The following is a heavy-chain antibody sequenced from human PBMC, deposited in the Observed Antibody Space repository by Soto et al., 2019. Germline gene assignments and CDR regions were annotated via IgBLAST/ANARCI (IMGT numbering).Heavy chain of an antibody. CDR2: IVNHGGSK. D-gene: IGHD3-16*01. Sequence: QVQLVESGGGVVQPGTSLRLSCAASGFLFSRFGMHWVRQAPGKGLEWVAVIVNHGGSKDYADSVRGRFTISRDNSRNTLFMEMSSLRCADTAIYYCARYDEYDDNVLDSGCQGTLVTVSS. J-gene: IGHJ4*02. CDR3: ARYDEYDDNVLDS. V-gene: IGHV3-33*01. CDR1: GFLFSRFG.